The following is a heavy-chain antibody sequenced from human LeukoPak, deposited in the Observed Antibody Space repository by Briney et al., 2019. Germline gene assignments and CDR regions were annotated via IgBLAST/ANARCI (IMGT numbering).Heavy chain of an antibody. Sequence: PGGSLRLSCAASGFTFSSYAMHWVRQAPGKGLEWVAVISYDGSNKYYADSVKGRFTISRDNSKNTLYLQMNSLRAEDTAVYYCAKDSGYCSSTSCYTWGSSSSGPFDYWGQGTLVTVSS. V-gene: IGHV3-30-3*01. CDR1: GFTFSSYA. CDR3: AKDSGYCSSTSCYTWGSSSSGPFDY. D-gene: IGHD2-2*02. J-gene: IGHJ4*02. CDR2: ISYDGSNK.